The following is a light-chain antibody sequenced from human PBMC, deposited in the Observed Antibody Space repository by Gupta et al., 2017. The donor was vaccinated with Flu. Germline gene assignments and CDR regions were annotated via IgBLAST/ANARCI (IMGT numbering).Light chain of an antibody. CDR3: QQRNDWT. CDR2: DAS. V-gene: IGKV3-11*01. Sequence: ELMLTQSPATLSLSPGERATLSCRASQSLSNYLAWYQQKPGQAPRLLIYDASSRATGIPARFSGSGSGTDFTLTISSLEPEDFAVYYCQQRNDWTFGGGTKVEI. CDR1: QSLSNY. J-gene: IGKJ4*01.